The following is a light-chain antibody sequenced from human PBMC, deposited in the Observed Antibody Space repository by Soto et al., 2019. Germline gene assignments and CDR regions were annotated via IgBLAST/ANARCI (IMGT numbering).Light chain of an antibody. CDR3: QQYNNWPPWT. J-gene: IGKJ1*01. CDR2: GAS. V-gene: IGKV3-15*01. CDR1: QSVSSN. Sequence: IVMTQSPATLSVAPGERATLSCRASQSVSSNLALYQQNPGQAPRPLIYGASTRATGIPSRFSGSGSGTAFTLTISSLQSEDFAVYYCQQYNNWPPWTFGQGTQVEIK.